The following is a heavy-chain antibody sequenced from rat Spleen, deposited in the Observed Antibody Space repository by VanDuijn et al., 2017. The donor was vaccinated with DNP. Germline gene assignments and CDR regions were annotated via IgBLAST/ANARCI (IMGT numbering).Heavy chain of an antibody. V-gene: IGHV5S13*01. D-gene: IGHD1-2*01. CDR1: GFTFSNYG. J-gene: IGHJ2*01. Sequence: EVQLVESGGGLVQPGRSLKLSCAASGFTFSNYGMAWVRQAPTKGLEWVASITNSGGSTYYRDSVKGRFTISRDNAKSTLYLQMDSLRSEDTATYYCASWAPIAPISTSNYWGQGVMVTVSS. CDR3: ASWAPIAPISTSNY. CDR2: ITNSGGST.